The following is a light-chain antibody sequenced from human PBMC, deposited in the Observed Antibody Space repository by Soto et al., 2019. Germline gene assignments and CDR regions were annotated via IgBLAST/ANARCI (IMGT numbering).Light chain of an antibody. Sequence: EIVMTHSPATLSVSPWERATLSCRASQSVSSNLAWYQQKPDQAPRLLIYGISTRATDIPARFSGSGSGTEFTLTISSLQSEDFAVYYCQQYNNWPLNFGGGTKVDIK. CDR1: QSVSSN. V-gene: IGKV3-15*01. CDR2: GIS. J-gene: IGKJ4*01. CDR3: QQYNNWPLN.